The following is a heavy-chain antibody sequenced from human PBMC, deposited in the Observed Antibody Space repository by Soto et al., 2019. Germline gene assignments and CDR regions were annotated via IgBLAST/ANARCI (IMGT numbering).Heavy chain of an antibody. J-gene: IGHJ4*02. Sequence: EVQLLDSGGGLVQPGGSLRLSCAASGFTFSNYAMTWVRQGPGKGLEWVSGISGIGGRSYYADSVKGRFTISRDNSKSTLYFQMNSLRAEDTAVYYCAKAYFVWSSEQPYYFDYWGQGTLVTVSS. D-gene: IGHD3-16*01. CDR3: AKAYFVWSSEQPYYFDY. V-gene: IGHV3-23*01. CDR2: ISGIGGRS. CDR1: GFTFSNYA.